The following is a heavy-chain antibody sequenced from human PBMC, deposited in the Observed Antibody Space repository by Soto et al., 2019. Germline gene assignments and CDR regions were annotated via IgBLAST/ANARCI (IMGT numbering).Heavy chain of an antibody. CDR3: TTDLLTFGGAPPTSSFDY. V-gene: IGHV3-15*01. D-gene: IGHD3-16*01. Sequence: KSGGSLRLSCAASGFTFSNAWMSWVRQAPGKGLGWVGRIKRKPDGGTTDFAVPVKGRFTILRDDSNTTLYVQMTSMKTEDPAVYYCTTDLLTFGGAPPTSSFDYWGQGTLVTVSS. CDR1: GFTFSNAW. CDR2: IKRKPDGGTT. J-gene: IGHJ4*02.